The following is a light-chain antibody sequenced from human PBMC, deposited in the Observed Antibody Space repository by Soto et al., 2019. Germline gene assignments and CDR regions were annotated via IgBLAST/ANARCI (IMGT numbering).Light chain of an antibody. V-gene: IGLV2-14*01. CDR1: SSDVGGYNY. CDR3: SSYTSSSTLV. CDR2: EVR. Sequence: QSALTQPASVSGSTGQSITISCTGTSSDVGGYNYVSWYQQHPGKAPKLMIYEVRNRPSGVSNRFSGSKSGNTASLTISGLQAEDEADYYCSSYTSSSTLVFGGGTKLTVL. J-gene: IGLJ2*01.